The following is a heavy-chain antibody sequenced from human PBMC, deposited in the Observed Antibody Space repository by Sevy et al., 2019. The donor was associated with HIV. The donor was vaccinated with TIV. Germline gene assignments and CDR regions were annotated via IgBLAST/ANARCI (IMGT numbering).Heavy chain of an antibody. J-gene: IGHJ4*02. CDR2: IKSKIDGETT. CDR3: ATAPGYYDSAPFDY. V-gene: IGHV3-15*01. CDR1: GFTFNNAW. D-gene: IGHD3-22*01. Sequence: GGSLRLSCAVSGFTFNNAWMNWVRQAPGTGLQWVGLIKSKIDGETTDYAGPVKGRFTISRDDSENTLVLQMNSLKIEDTAVYYGATAPGYYDSAPFDYWGPGTLVPVSS.